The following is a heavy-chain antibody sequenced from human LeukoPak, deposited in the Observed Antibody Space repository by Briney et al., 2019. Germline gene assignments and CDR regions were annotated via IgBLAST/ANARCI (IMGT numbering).Heavy chain of an antibody. CDR3: ARVSGSSGRVIHAFDI. CDR2: ISSSSSYI. CDR1: GFTFSSYS. Sequence: GGSLRLSCAASGFTFSSYSLNWVRQAPGKGLEWVSSISSSSSYIYYADSVKGRFTISRDNAKNSLYLQMNSLRAGDTAVYYCARVSGSSGRVIHAFDIWGQGTMVTVSS. V-gene: IGHV3-21*01. J-gene: IGHJ3*02. D-gene: IGHD6-6*01.